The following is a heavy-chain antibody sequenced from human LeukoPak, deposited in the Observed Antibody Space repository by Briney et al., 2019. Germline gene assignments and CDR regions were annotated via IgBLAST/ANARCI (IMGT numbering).Heavy chain of an antibody. J-gene: IGHJ5*02. D-gene: IGHD2-2*01. Sequence: NASETLSLTCTVSGGSISSYYWGWIRQPPGKGLEWIGSIYYSGSTYYNPSLKSRVTISVDTSKNQFSLKLSSVTAADTAVYYCARVGLVPAATAYNWFDPWGQGTLVTVSS. CDR1: GGSISSYY. CDR3: ARVGLVPAATAYNWFDP. V-gene: IGHV4-39*01. CDR2: IYYSGST.